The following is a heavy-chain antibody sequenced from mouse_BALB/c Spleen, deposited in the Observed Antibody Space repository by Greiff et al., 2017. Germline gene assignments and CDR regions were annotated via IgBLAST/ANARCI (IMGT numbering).Heavy chain of an antibody. V-gene: IGHV1-7*01. J-gene: IGHJ4*01. D-gene: IGHD1-1*01. Sequence: QLQQSGAELAKPGASVKMSCKASGYTFTSYWMHWVKQRPGQGLEWIGYINPSTGYTEYNQKFKDKATLTADKSSSTAYMQLSSLTSEDSAVYYCARSHYYGSSYYAMDYWGQGTSVTVSS. CDR2: INPSTGYT. CDR3: ARSHYYGSSYYAMDY. CDR1: GYTFTSYW.